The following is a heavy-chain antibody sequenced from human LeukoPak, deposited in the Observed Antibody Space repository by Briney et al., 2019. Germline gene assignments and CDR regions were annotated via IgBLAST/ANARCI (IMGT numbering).Heavy chain of an antibody. J-gene: IGHJ4*02. CDR2: ISSSGSTI. V-gene: IGHV3-11*01. Sequence: GSLKLSWAASGFNFSYYYISRVRQAPGKGLEWVSYISSSGSTIYYADSVKGRFTISRDNAKNSLYLQMNSLRAEDTAVYYCARVQYDFDYWGQGTLVTVSS. CDR1: GFNFSYYY. D-gene: IGHD2-2*01. CDR3: ARVQYDFDY.